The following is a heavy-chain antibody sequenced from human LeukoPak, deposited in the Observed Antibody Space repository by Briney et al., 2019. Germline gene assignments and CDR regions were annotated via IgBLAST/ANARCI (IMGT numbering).Heavy chain of an antibody. J-gene: IGHJ4*02. D-gene: IGHD3-22*01. V-gene: IGHV3-74*01. CDR2: ISSDGSGT. Sequence: PGGSLRLSCAVCGFTFSSYWMHWVRQGPGKGLVWVSRISSDGSGTSYADSVKGRFTISRDNAKNTLFLQMNSLRAEDTAVYYCARATHPTYYDSSGYYQDYWGQGTLVTVSS. CDR1: GFTFSSYW. CDR3: ARATHPTYYDSSGYYQDY.